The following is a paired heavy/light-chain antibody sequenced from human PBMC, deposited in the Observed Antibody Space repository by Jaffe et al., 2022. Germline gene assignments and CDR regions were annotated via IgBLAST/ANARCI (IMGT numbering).Heavy chain of an antibody. D-gene: IGHD6-25*01. CDR3: AKDGWRLSGKDFHYYMDV. Sequence: QMQLVESGGGVVQPGGALILSCAASGFIFSNYGMHWVRQAPGKGLEWVAFMRSDGSQIYYIDSVKGRFTISRDNSENTLYLQMKNLRTEDTAMYFCAKDGWRLSGKDFHYYMDVWGEGTTVTVSS. V-gene: IGHV3-30*02. CDR2: MRSDGSQI. CDR1: GFIFSNYG. J-gene: IGHJ6*03.
Light chain of an antibody. CDR3: QQYYSTLQT. CDR2: WAS. J-gene: IGKJ1*01. CDR1: QSLLYSSNNKNY. V-gene: IGKV4-1*01. Sequence: DIVMTQSPDSLAVSLGARATINCKSSQSLLYSSNNKNYLAWYQQKPGQPPKLLIYWASTRESGVPDRFSGSGSGTDFTLTISSLQAEDVAVYYCQQYYSTLQTFGQGTKVEIK.